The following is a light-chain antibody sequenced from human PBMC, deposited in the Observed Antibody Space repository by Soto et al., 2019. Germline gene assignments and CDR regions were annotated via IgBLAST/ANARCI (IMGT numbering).Light chain of an antibody. CDR1: QSVNSNY. V-gene: IGKV3-20*01. J-gene: IGKJ3*01. CDR2: DTS. Sequence: EIVLMQSPGTLSLSPGEGATLSCRASQSVNSNYLAWYQQKPGQAPTVLIFDTSRRATGVPDRFSCSGSGTDFTLTISRLEPDDFAVYYCQQYGSSQFTFGPGTKVNIK. CDR3: QQYGSSQFT.